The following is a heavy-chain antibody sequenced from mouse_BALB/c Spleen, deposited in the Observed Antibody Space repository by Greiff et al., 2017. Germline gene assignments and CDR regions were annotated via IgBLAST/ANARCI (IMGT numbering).Heavy chain of an antibody. J-gene: IGHJ3*01. CDR2: IRNKANGYTT. D-gene: IGHD3-2*01. Sequence: EVHLVESGGGLVQPGGSLRLSCATSGFTFTDYYMSWVRQPPGKALEWLGFIRNKANGYTTEYSASVKGRFTISRDNAKNTLYLQMSSLKSEDTAMYYCARHLDSSGRGWFDYWGQGTLVTVSA. CDR3: ARHLDSSGRGWFDY. V-gene: IGHV7-3*02. CDR1: GFTFTDYY.